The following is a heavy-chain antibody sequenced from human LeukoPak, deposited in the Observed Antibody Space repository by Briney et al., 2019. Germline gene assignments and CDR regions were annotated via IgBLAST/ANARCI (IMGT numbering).Heavy chain of an antibody. J-gene: IGHJ4*02. CDR1: GFTFSSSA. V-gene: IGHV3-23*01. Sequence: GGSLRLSCAASGFTFSSSAMSWVRQAPGKGLEWVSAISNNGGYTYYADSVQGLFPISRDNSKSTLCLQMNSLRAEDTAVYYCAKQLGYCSDGSCYFPYWGQGTLVTVSS. CDR2: ISNNGGYT. D-gene: IGHD2-15*01. CDR3: AKQLGYCSDGSCYFPY.